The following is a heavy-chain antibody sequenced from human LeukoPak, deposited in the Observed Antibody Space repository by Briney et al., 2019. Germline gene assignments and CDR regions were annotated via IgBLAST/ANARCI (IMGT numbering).Heavy chain of an antibody. CDR3: ARDDGVEVVGATTPPGDY. D-gene: IGHD1-26*01. J-gene: IGHJ4*02. CDR1: GFTFSSYS. V-gene: IGHV3-21*01. CDR2: ISSSSSYI. Sequence: GGSLRLSCAASGFTFSSYSMNWVRQAPGKGLEWVSSISSSSSYIYYADSVKGRFTISRDNAKNSLYLQMNSLRAEDTAVYYCARDDGVEVVGATTPPGDYWGQGNLVTVSS.